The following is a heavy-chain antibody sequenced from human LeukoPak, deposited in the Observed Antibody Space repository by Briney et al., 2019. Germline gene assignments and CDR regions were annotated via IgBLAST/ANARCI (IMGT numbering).Heavy chain of an antibody. CDR1: GGSISSYY. V-gene: IGHV4-34*01. CDR2: INHSGST. J-gene: IGHJ4*02. CDR3: XXXXXXXXXXRYQLYDY. Sequence: TXTVXGGSISSYYWSWIRQPPGKGLEWIGEINHSGSTNYNPSLKSRVTISGDTSKNQFSLKLSAVTAADAAVYYWXXXXXXXXXXRYQLYDYWGQGTLVTVSS. D-gene: IGHD2-2*01.